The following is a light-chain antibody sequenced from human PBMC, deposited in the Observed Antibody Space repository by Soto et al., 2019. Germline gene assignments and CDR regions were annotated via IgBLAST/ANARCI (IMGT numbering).Light chain of an antibody. J-gene: IGKJ1*01. V-gene: IGKV3-20*01. CDR3: QQYGSAPWT. CDR2: SAS. CDR1: QSVASNY. Sequence: EIVLTQSPGTLPLSPGERATLSCRASQSVASNYLAWYQQKPGQAPRLLIYSASGRATGIPDRFSGSGSGTDFTLTISRREPEDFAVYYCQQYGSAPWTFGQGTKVEIK.